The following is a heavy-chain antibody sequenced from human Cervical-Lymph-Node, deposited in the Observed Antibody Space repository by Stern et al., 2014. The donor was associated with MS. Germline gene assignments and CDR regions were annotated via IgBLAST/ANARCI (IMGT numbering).Heavy chain of an antibody. CDR3: AGVTYWYLDR. Sequence: QVQLGQSGAEVKKPGASVKLSCKTSGFTFTNSFIHCVRQAPGQGLEWMGLINPNDGRTTYAQKFQGRLTLTHATSTSVVYMELSGLKSEDTAVYYCAGVTYWYLDRWGAGTLVTVSS. J-gene: IGHJ2*01. CDR1: GFTFTNSF. V-gene: IGHV1-46*03. CDR2: INPNDGRT. D-gene: IGHD2-21*02.